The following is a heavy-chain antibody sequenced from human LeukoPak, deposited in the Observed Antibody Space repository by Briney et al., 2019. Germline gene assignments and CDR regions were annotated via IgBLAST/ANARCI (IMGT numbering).Heavy chain of an antibody. CDR2: ISSSSSYI. CDR1: GFTFSSYS. Sequence: PGGSLRLSCAASGFTFSSYSMNWVRQAPGKGLEWVSSISSSSSYIYYADSVKGRFTISRDNSKNTLYLQMNSLRAEDTAVYYCAKALTRYCSGGSCYGFDYWGQGTLVTVSS. CDR3: AKALTRYCSGGSCYGFDY. J-gene: IGHJ4*02. D-gene: IGHD2-15*01. V-gene: IGHV3-21*01.